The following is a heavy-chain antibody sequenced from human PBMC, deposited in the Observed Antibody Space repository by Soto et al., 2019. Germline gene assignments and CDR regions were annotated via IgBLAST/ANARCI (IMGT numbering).Heavy chain of an antibody. CDR1: GFTFSSYG. CDR2: IWDDGSNK. CDR3: ARVYIVGPGQLDYYGMDV. V-gene: IGHV3-33*01. D-gene: IGHD2-21*01. J-gene: IGHJ6*02. Sequence: QVQLVESGGGVVQPGRSLRLSCAASGFTFSSYGMHWVRQAPGKGLEWVAVIWDDGSNKYYADSVKGRFTISRDNSKNTLYLQMNSLRAEDTAVYYCARVYIVGPGQLDYYGMDVWGQGTTVTVSS.